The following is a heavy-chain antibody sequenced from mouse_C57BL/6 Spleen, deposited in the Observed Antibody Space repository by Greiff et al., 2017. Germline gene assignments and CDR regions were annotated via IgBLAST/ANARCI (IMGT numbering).Heavy chain of an antibody. D-gene: IGHD1-1*01. CDR1: GFNIKDYY. V-gene: IGHV14-2*01. CDR2: IDPEDGET. Sequence: EVQLQQSGAELVKPGASVKLSCTASGFNIKDYYMHWVKQRTEQGLEWIGRIDPEDGETKYAPKFPGKATITADTSSNTAYLQLSSLTSEDTAVYYCGRSSYYGSSYEGVAYWGQGTLVTGSA. J-gene: IGHJ3*01. CDR3: GRSSYYGSSYEGVAY.